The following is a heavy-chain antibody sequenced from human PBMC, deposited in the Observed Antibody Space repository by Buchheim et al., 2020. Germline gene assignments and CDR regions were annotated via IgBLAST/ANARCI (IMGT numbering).Heavy chain of an antibody. V-gene: IGHV3-30*18. D-gene: IGHD2-2*02. CDR3: AKDGGDIVVVPAAISTSTNYGMDV. J-gene: IGHJ6*02. CDR2: ISYDGSNK. CDR1: GFTFSSYG. Sequence: QVQLVESGGGVVQPGRSLRLSCAASGFTFSSYGLHWVRQAPGKGLEWVAVISYDGSNKYYADSVKGRFTISRDNSTNTLYLQMNSLRAEDTAVYYCAKDGGDIVVVPAAISTSTNYGMDVWGQGTT.